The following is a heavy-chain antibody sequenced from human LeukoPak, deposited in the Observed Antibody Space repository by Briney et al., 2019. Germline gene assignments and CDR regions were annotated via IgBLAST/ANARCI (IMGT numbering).Heavy chain of an antibody. CDR3: ARESSSWYVSSDY. D-gene: IGHD6-13*01. J-gene: IGHJ4*02. CDR1: GFTFSSYA. Sequence: GGSLRLSCAASGFTFSSYAMSWVRQAPGKGLEWVSAIRGSGDRTHYADSVKGRFTISRDNSKNTLYLQMNSLKAEDTAVYYCARESSSWYVSSDYWGQGTLVTVSS. V-gene: IGHV3-23*01. CDR2: IRGSGDRT.